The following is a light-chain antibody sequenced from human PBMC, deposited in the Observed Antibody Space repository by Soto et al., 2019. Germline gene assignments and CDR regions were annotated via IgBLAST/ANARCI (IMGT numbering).Light chain of an antibody. V-gene: IGKV3D-15*01. Sequence: IVMTQSPATLSVSPGDEVTLSCRASENVGTNLAWYQQKPGQAPRLLIYGSSTRATGIPATFNGSGSGTEFTLTISSLQSEESAIYYCQQYNNWGLSFGGGTKVEIK. CDR2: GSS. CDR3: QQYNNWGLS. J-gene: IGKJ4*01. CDR1: ENVGTN.